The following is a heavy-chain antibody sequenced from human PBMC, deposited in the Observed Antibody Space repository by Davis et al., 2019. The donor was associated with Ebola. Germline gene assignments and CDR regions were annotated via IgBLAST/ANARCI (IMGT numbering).Heavy chain of an antibody. J-gene: IGHJ6*03. CDR2: IRSKANSYAT. CDR3: TGDYGGKRGYYYMDV. CDR1: GFTFSGSA. V-gene: IGHV3-73*01. D-gene: IGHD4-23*01. Sequence: GESLKISCAASGFTFSGSAMHWVRQASGKGLEWVGRIRSKANSYATAYAASVKGRFTISRDDSKNTAYLQMNSLKTEDTAVYYCTGDYGGKRGYYYMDVWGKGTTVTVSS.